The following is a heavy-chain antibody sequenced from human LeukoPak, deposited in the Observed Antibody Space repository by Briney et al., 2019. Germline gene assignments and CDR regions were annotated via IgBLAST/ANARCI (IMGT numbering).Heavy chain of an antibody. D-gene: IGHD1-1*01. J-gene: IGHJ4*02. CDR3: ARGIRTGYGY. V-gene: IGHV4-59*12. CDR1: GGSMRSYY. CDR2: VDYSGTT. Sequence: SETLSLTCTVSGGSMRSYYWSWIRQPPGKGLEWIGHVDYSGTTSYNPSLRRRVAISLETSKNQFSLKVMYLTAADTAVYYCARGIRTGYGYWGQGILVTVSS.